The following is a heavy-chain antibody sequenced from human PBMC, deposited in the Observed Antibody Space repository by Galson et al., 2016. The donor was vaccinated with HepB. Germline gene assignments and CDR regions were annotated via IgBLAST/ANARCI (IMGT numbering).Heavy chain of an antibody. CDR1: GDSVSSPSAG. Sequence: CAISGDSVSSPSAGWSRVRQSPSRGLEWLGRTFYRSKWYYDYAISVRSRITINPDTSKNQFSLQLISVTPEDTAVYYCARGGLVRGAHGGSFDSWGQGTLVTVSS. CDR3: ARGGLVRGAHGGSFDS. D-gene: IGHD3-10*01. CDR2: TFYRSKWYY. V-gene: IGHV6-1*01. J-gene: IGHJ4*01.